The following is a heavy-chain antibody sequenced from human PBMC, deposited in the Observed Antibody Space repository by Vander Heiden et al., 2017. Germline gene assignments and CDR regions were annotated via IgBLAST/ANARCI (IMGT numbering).Heavy chain of an antibody. J-gene: IGHJ4*02. D-gene: IGHD6-13*01. CDR2: ISAYNGNT. CDR1: GYTFTSYG. Sequence: QVFLVQSGAEVKKPGASVKVSCQASGYTFTSYGITWVRQAPGQGLEWMGWISAYNGNTNYARKLQDRVTMTTDTSTSTAYMELRSLRSDDTAVYYCARGAAAGDCKSPHDYWGQGTLVTVSS. CDR3: ARGAAAGDCKSPHDY. V-gene: IGHV1-18*01.